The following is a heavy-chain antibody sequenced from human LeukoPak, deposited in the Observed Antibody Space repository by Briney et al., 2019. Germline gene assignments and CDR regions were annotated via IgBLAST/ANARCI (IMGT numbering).Heavy chain of an antibody. Sequence: GRSLRLSCAASGFTFTSYAMSWVRQAPGKGLEWVSGTSASGGSTYYADSVKGRFTISRDNSKNTLYLQMDSLRAEDTGVYYCANPVGYGDAFDIWGQGTMVTVSS. D-gene: IGHD5-12*01. CDR1: GFTFTSYA. CDR2: TSASGGST. CDR3: ANPVGYGDAFDI. J-gene: IGHJ3*02. V-gene: IGHV3-23*01.